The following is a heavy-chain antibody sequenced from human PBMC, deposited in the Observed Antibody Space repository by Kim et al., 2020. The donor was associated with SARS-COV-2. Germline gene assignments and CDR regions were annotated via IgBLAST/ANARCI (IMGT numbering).Heavy chain of an antibody. V-gene: IGHV7-4-1*02. Sequence: ASVKVSCKASGYTFTSYAMNWVRQAPGQGLEWMGWINTNTGNPTNAQGFTGRFVFSLDTSVSTAYLQISSLKAEDTAVYYCARRTRAGTGPLLNYWGQGTLVTVSS. J-gene: IGHJ4*02. CDR2: INTNTGNP. CDR1: GYTFTSYA. D-gene: IGHD6-19*01. CDR3: ARRTRAGTGPLLNY.